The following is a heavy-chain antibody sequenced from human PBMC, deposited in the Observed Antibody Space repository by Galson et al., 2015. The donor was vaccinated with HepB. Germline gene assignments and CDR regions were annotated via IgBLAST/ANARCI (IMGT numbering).Heavy chain of an antibody. CDR3: ARDESQYYDSSGYPPGYYGMDV. D-gene: IGHD3-22*01. V-gene: IGHV1-18*04. CDR1: GYTFTSYG. Sequence: SVKVSCKASGYTFTSYGISWVRQAPGQGLEWMGWISAYNGNTNYAQKLQGRVTMTTDTSTSTAYMELRSLRSDDTAVYYCARDESQYYDSSGYPPGYYGMDVWGQGTTVTVSS. J-gene: IGHJ6*02. CDR2: ISAYNGNT.